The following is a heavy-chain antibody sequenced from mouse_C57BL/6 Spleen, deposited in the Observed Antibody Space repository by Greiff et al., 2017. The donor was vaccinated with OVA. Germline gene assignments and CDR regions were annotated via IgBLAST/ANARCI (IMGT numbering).Heavy chain of an antibody. V-gene: IGHV5-9-1*02. CDR2: ISSGGDYI. CDR3: TSSGYSAWFAY. J-gene: IGHJ3*01. CDR1: GFTFSSYA. D-gene: IGHD3-2*02. Sequence: EVKLMESGEGLVKPGGSLKLSCAASGFTFSSYAMSWVRQTPEKRLEWVAYISSGGDYIYYADTVKGRFTISRANARNTLYLQMSSLKSEDTAMYYCTSSGYSAWFAYWGQGTLVTVSA.